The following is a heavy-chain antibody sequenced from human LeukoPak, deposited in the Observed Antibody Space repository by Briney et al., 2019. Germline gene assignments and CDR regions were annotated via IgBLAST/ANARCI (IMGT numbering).Heavy chain of an antibody. V-gene: IGHV3-33*01. CDR1: GFTFSSYG. CDR2: IWYDGSNK. CDR3: ARGSALGFGEWGFDY. D-gene: IGHD3-10*01. J-gene: IGHJ4*02. Sequence: QTGGSLRLSCAASGFTFSSYGMHWVRQAPGKGLEWVAVIWYDGSNKYYADSVKGRFTISRDNSKNTLYLQMNSLRAGDTAVYYCARGSALGFGEWGFDYWGQGTLVTVSS.